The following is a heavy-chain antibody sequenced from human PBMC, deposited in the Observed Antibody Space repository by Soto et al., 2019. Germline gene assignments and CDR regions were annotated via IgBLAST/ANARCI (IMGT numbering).Heavy chain of an antibody. CDR2: ISPNSGNI. CDR1: GYTFTRNG. CDR3: VEDRDSNTWPSRDV. D-gene: IGHD3-22*01. V-gene: IGHV1-18*01. J-gene: IGHJ6*02. Sequence: QVHLVQSGAEVKKPGASVNVSCKTSGYTFTRNGISWVRQAPGQGLEWMGWISPNSGNIKYAQKPQGRVIMTPATSTSTAYTELRSLRSDDTAVYYCVEDRDSNTWPSRDVWGPGTTVTVSS.